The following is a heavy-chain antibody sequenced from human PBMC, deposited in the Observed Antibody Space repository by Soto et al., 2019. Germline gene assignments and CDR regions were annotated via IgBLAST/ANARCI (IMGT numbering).Heavy chain of an antibody. D-gene: IGHD6-13*01. Sequence: GGSLKLSCSASGFTFSSYAMHWVRQAPGKGLEYVSAISSNGGSTYYADSVKGRFTISRDNSKNTLYLQMSSLRAEDTAVYYCVPTLLAAAGGTNFDYWGQGTLVTVSS. V-gene: IGHV3-64D*08. CDR1: GFTFSSYA. CDR3: VPTLLAAAGGTNFDY. J-gene: IGHJ4*02. CDR2: ISSNGGST.